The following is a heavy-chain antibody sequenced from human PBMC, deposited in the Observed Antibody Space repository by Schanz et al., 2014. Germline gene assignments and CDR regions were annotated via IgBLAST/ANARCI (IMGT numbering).Heavy chain of an antibody. J-gene: IGHJ4*02. V-gene: IGHV3-9*01. CDR1: GFRFDDYA. CDR3: AKAPYADYGYFHY. CDR2: MSWNAGSL. D-gene: IGHD4-17*01. Sequence: EVQLVESGGGLVQPGRSLRLSCVASGFRFDDYAMHWVRQAPGKGLEWVSGMSWNAGSLGYGDSVKGRFTISRDNAKNSLYLQMNSLRAEDTALYYCAKAPYADYGYFHYWGQGTLVPVSS.